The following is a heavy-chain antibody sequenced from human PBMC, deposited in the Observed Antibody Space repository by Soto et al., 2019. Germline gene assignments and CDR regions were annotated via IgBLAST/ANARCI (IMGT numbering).Heavy chain of an antibody. V-gene: IGHV1-69*12. D-gene: IGHD3-3*02. J-gene: IGHJ6*02. Sequence: QVQLVQSVAEFKKPGTSVTVSCKASGGTCGNSAISWVRQAPGHGLEWMGGIIPIFSTPDYAQKFQGRDTTTADESTSTDYMELTILRSEDTAVYNCARDKDRQLLGGKYYYAIDVWGQGTTVNVSS. CDR1: GGTCGNSA. CDR3: ARDKDRQLLGGKYYYAIDV. CDR2: IIPIFSTP.